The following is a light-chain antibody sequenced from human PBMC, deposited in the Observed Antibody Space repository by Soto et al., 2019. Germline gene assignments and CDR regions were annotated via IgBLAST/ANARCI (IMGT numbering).Light chain of an antibody. CDR1: QGISSA. V-gene: IGKV1-13*02. Sequence: AIQLTQSPSSLSASVGDRVTITCRASQGISSALAWYQQKPGKAPKLLISHASSLESGVPSRFSGSGSGTDFTLTISSLQPEDFETYHCQQFNTYPTFGGRTKVEIK. CDR3: QQFNTYPT. CDR2: HAS. J-gene: IGKJ4*01.